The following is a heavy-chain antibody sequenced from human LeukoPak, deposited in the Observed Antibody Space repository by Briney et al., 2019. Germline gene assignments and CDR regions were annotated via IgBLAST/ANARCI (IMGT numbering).Heavy chain of an antibody. CDR3: AKDLSGGYSSGWYYRCAFDI. V-gene: IGHV3-15*01. D-gene: IGHD6-19*01. J-gene: IGHJ3*02. CDR1: GFTFSNAL. CDR2: IKSKTDGGTT. Sequence: GGSLRLSCAASGFTFSNALMSWVRQAPGKGLEWVGRIKSKTDGGTTDYAAPVKGRFTISRDDSKNTLYLQMNSLKTEDTAVYYCAKDLSGGYSSGWYYRCAFDIWGQGTMVTVSS.